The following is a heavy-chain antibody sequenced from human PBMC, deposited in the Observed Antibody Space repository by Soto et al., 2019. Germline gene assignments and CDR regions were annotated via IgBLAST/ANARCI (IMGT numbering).Heavy chain of an antibody. CDR3: ARLSIAGSYYDFWSGYPDFDY. D-gene: IGHD3-3*01. CDR1: GFTFSSYG. J-gene: IGHJ4*02. CDR2: ISYDGSSK. Sequence: QVQLVESGGGVVQPGRSLRLSCAASGFTFSSYGMHWVRQAPGKGLQWVAVISYDGSSKYFADSVKGRFTISRDNSKNPLYLQMISLRAEDTAVYYCARLSIAGSYYDFWSGYPDFDYWGQGTLVTVSS. V-gene: IGHV3-30*03.